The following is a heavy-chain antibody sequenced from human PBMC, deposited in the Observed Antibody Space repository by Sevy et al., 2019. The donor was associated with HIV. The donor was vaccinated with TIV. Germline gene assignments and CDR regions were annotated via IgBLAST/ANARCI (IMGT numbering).Heavy chain of an antibody. CDR1: GYTFTSYG. V-gene: IGHV1-18*04. J-gene: IGHJ4*02. Sequence: ASVKVSCKASGYTFTSYGISWVRQAPGQGLEWMGWISAYNGNKNYAQKLQGRVTMTTDTSTSTAYMELRSLRSDDTAVYYCARAPTSSRGYSYGRVDYWGQGTLVTVSS. CDR3: ARAPTSSRGYSYGRVDY. D-gene: IGHD5-18*01. CDR2: ISAYNGNK.